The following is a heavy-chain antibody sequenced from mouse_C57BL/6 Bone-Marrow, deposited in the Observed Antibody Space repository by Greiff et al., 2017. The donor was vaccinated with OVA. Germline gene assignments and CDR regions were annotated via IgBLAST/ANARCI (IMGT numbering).Heavy chain of an antibody. CDR2: IDPSDSYT. D-gene: IGHD2-4*01. V-gene: IGHV1-69*01. CDR3: ARAAMITTGGNYYAMDY. CDR1: GYTFTSYW. Sequence: QVQLQQPGAELVMPGASVKLSCKASGYTFTSYWMHWVKQRPGQGLEWIGEIDPSDSYTNYNQKFKGKSTLTVDKSSSTAYMQLSSLTSEDSAVYYCARAAMITTGGNYYAMDYWGQGTSVTVSS. J-gene: IGHJ4*01.